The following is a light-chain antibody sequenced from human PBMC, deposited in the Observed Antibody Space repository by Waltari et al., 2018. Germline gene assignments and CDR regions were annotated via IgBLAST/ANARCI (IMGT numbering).Light chain of an antibody. CDR2: GTS. V-gene: IGKV3-20*01. CDR1: QSVTSSF. J-gene: IGKJ2*01. CDR3: QQYGGSPMYT. Sequence: EIVLTQSPGTLSLSPGERATLYCWASQSVTSSFLAWYQQKPGQAPRLIIYGTSNRATGIPDRFSGSGSGTDFTLTISRLEPEDFAVYYCQQYGGSPMYTFGQGTRLEIK.